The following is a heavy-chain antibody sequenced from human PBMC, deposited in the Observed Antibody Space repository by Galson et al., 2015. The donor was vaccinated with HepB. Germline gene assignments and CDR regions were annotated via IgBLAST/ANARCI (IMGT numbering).Heavy chain of an antibody. J-gene: IGHJ4*02. CDR3: AGEGGPGPGSFNY. CDR2: LYPPGNT. V-gene: IGHV3-53*01. Sequence: SLRLSCAASGFTVGDNYISWVRQAPGKGLEWISVLYPPGNTYYADSVKGRFTISRDTSKKTLYLQMNSLKVEDTAVYYCAGEGGPGPGSFNYWGQGTLVAVSA. CDR1: GFTVGDNY.